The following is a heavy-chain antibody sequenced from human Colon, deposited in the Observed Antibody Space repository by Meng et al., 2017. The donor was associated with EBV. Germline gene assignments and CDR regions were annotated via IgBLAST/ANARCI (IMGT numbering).Heavy chain of an antibody. D-gene: IGHD7-27*01. V-gene: IGHV4-30-2*01. CDR1: GDSVTNGGYS. CDR3: ARDTSTWGNKGLDH. J-gene: IGHJ4*02. Sequence: QIQLRESGSGLVKPSQTLSLTCVVSGDSVTNGGYSWSWIRQPPGKGLEWIGYIYHSGSTKYNPSLKSRVTISVDTSKNQFSLKLSSVTAADTAVYYCARDTSTWGNKGLDHWGQGILVTVSS. CDR2: IYHSGST.